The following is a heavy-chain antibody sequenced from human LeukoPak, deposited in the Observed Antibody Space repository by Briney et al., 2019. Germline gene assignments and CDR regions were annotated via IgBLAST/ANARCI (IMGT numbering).Heavy chain of an antibody. J-gene: IGHJ4*02. CDR1: GFTFSSYA. Sequence: HPGGSLRLSCAASGFTFSSYAMSWVRQAPGKGLEWVSSLSGSGGSTYYADSVKGRFTISRDNSKNTLYLQMNSLRAEDTAVYYCAREGYYDSSGLFFDYWGQGTLVTVSS. CDR3: AREGYYDSSGLFFDY. D-gene: IGHD3-22*01. CDR2: LSGSGGST. V-gene: IGHV3-23*01.